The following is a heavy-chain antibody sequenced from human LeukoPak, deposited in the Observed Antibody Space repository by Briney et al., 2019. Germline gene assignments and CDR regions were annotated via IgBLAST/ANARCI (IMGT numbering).Heavy chain of an antibody. D-gene: IGHD6-19*01. CDR1: GGSFSGYY. J-gene: IGHJ4*02. Sequence: SETLSLTCAVYGGSFSGYYWGWIRQPPGKGLEWIGSIYYSGSTYYNPSLKSRVTISVDTSKNQFSLKLSSVTAADTAVYYCARHLVRYSSGWYAEGPGQFDYWGQGTLVTVSS. V-gene: IGHV4-39*01. CDR3: ARHLVRYSSGWYAEGPGQFDY. CDR2: IYYSGST.